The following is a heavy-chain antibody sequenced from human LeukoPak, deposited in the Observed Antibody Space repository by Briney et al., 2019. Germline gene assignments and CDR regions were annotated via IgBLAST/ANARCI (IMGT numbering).Heavy chain of an antibody. Sequence: GGSLRLSCAASGFTVSSNYMSWVRQAPGKGLEWVSVIYSGGRTYYADSVKGRFTISRDNSENTLYLRMNSLRTEDTAVYYCARVRGDCSSTNCYGSYYFDYWGQGTLVTVSS. CDR2: IYSGGRT. CDR1: GFTVSSNY. D-gene: IGHD2-2*01. J-gene: IGHJ4*02. CDR3: ARVRGDCSSTNCYGSYYFDY. V-gene: IGHV3-66*02.